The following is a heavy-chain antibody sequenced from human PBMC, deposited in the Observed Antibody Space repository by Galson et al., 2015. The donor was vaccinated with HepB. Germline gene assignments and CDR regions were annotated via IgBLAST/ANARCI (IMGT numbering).Heavy chain of an antibody. D-gene: IGHD2-21*02. CDR1: GASISSYY. J-gene: IGHJ4*02. Sequence: SETLSLTCTVSGASISSYYWSWIRQPPGKGLEWIGYIYYSGSTNYNPSLKSRVTISVDTSKNQFSLKLSSVTAADTAVYYCARTNPYCGGDCYQIDYWGRGTLVTVSS. CDR2: IYYSGST. V-gene: IGHV4-59*01. CDR3: ARTNPYCGGDCYQIDY.